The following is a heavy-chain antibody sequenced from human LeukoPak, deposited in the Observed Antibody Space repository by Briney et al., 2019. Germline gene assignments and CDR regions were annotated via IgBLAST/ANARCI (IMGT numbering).Heavy chain of an antibody. CDR2: INTNTGNP. D-gene: IGHD2-15*01. V-gene: IGHV7-4-1*02. Sequence: ASVKVSCKASRYIFTSYAMNWVRQAPGQGLEWMGWINTNTGNPTYAQGFTGRFVFSWVTSVSTAYLQISSLKAEDTAVYYCASGWSRTFDYWGQGTLVTVSS. CDR1: RYIFTSYA. J-gene: IGHJ4*02. CDR3: ASGWSRTFDY.